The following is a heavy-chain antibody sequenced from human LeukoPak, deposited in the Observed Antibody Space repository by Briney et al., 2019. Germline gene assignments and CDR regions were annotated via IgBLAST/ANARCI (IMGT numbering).Heavy chain of an antibody. CDR1: GFTFSSYS. CDR3: ARDSSLYFDY. V-gene: IGHV3-21*01. CDR2: ISSSSSYI. Sequence: GGSLRLSCAASGFTFSSYSMYWVRQAPGKGLEWVSSISSSSSYIYYADSVKGRFTISRDNAKNSLYLQMNSLRAEDTAVYYCARDSSLYFDYWGQGTLVTVSS. J-gene: IGHJ4*02. D-gene: IGHD6-19*01.